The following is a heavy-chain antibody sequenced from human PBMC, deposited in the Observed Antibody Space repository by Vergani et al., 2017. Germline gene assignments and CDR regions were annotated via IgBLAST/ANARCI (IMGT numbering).Heavy chain of an antibody. CDR1: GFTFSSYG. V-gene: IGHV3-33*01. CDR2: IWYDGSNK. Sequence: QVQLVESGGGVVQPGRSLRLSCAASGFTFSSYGMHWVRQAPGKGLEWVAVIWYDGSNKYYADSVKGRFTISRDNSKNTLYLQMNSLRAEDTAVCYCARVSRGKVGGYRIDVWGQGTTVTVSS. CDR3: ARVSRGKVGGYRIDV. J-gene: IGHJ6*02.